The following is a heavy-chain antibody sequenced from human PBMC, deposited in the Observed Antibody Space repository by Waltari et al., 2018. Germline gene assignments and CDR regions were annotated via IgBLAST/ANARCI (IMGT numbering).Heavy chain of an antibody. Sequence: QVQLQESGPGLVKPSETLSLTCPVSGGSISSYYWSWIRQPSGKGLEWIGYIYTSGSTNYNPSLKSRVTISVDTSKNQFSLKLSSVTAADTAVYYCARDHRYDSSGFYYYYYMDVWGKGTTVTVSS. CDR2: IYTSGST. CDR1: GGSISSYY. V-gene: IGHV4-4*09. CDR3: ARDHRYDSSGFYYYYYMDV. J-gene: IGHJ6*03. D-gene: IGHD3-22*01.